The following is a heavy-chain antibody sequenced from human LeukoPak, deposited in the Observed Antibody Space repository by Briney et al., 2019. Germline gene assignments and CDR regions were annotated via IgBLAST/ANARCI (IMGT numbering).Heavy chain of an antibody. CDR1: GFTFSSYA. D-gene: IGHD6-13*01. Sequence: GGSLRLSCAASGFTFSSYAMHWVRQAPGKGLEWVAVISYDGSNKYYADSVKGRFTISRDNAKNSLYLQMNSLRAEDAAVYYCARDGGIAAAGGFDYWGQGTLVTVSS. CDR2: ISYDGSNK. J-gene: IGHJ4*02. CDR3: ARDGGIAAAGGFDY. V-gene: IGHV3-30-3*01.